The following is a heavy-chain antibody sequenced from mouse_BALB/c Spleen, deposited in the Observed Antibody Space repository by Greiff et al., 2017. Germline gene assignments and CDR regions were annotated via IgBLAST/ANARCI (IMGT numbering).Heavy chain of an antibody. J-gene: IGHJ3*01. CDR1: GFSLTSYG. CDR2: IWAGGST. V-gene: IGHV2-9*02. D-gene: IGHD2-1*01. CDR3: ARDEGSAYGNYDWFAY. Sequence: VKLVESGPGLVAPSQSLSITCTVSGFSLTSYGVHWVRQPPGKGLEWLGVIWAGGSTNYNSALMSRLSISKDNSKSKVFLKMNRLQTDDTAMYYGARDEGSAYGNYDWFAYWGQGTLVTVSA.